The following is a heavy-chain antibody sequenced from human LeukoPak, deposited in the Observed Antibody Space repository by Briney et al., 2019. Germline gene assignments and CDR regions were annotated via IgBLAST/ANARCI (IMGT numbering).Heavy chain of an antibody. CDR1: GGSITTYY. Sequence: SETLSLTCTVSGGSITTYYWSWIRQTPGKGLEWIGYFCNSGSINYNPSPKSRVSISADTSKNQFSLKLTSVTAADTAVYYCARGGGCTSFSCDFDFWGQGTLVTVSS. CDR3: ARGGGCTSFSCDFDF. D-gene: IGHD2-2*01. V-gene: IGHV4-59*01. J-gene: IGHJ4*02. CDR2: FCNSGSI.